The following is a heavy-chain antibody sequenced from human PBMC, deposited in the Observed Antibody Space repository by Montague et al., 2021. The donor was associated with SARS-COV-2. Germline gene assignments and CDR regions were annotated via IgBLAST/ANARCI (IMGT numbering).Heavy chain of an antibody. Sequence: SETLSLTCTVSDGSISSSSYYWGWIRQPPGKGLEWIGSLYYTGSTYYNPSLKSRVTISVDTSKNQFSLKLSSVTAADTAVYYCARDSSSWYYWFAPGGQGTRVTVSS. V-gene: IGHV4-39*01. CDR2: LYYTGST. D-gene: IGHD6-13*01. CDR1: DGSISSSSYY. J-gene: IGHJ5*02. CDR3: ARDSSSWYYWFAP.